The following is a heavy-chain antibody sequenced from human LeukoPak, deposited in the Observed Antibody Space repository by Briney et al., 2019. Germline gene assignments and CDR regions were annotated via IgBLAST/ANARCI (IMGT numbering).Heavy chain of an antibody. CDR2: ISGSGGST. CDR1: GFTFSSYA. J-gene: IGHJ3*02. Sequence: GGSLRLSCAASGFTFSSYAMSWVRQAPGKGLEWVSAISGSGGSTYYADSVKGRFTISRDNSKNTLHLQMNSLRAEDTAVYYCAKDAKPYYYDSSGYYYAGAFDMWGQGTMVTVSS. CDR3: AKDAKPYYYDSSGYYYAGAFDM. V-gene: IGHV3-23*01. D-gene: IGHD3-22*01.